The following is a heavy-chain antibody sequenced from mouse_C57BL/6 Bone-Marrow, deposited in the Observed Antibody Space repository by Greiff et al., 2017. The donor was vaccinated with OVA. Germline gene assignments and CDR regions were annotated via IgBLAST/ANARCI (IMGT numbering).Heavy chain of an antibody. J-gene: IGHJ2*01. CDR1: GYTFNDYY. D-gene: IGHD2-5*01. V-gene: IGHV1-19*01. CDR3: ARNYSNYDY. CDR2: INPYNGGT. Sequence: EVQLQQSGPVLVKPGASVKMSCKASGYTFNDYYMNWVKQSHGKSLEWSGVINPYNGGTSYNQKLKGKATLTVDKSSSTAYMELNSLTSEDSAVYYCARNYSNYDYWGQGTTLTVSS.